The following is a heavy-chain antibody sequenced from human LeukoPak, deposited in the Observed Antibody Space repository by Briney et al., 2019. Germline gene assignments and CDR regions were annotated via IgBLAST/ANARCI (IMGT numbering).Heavy chain of an antibody. CDR1: GGSISSYY. V-gene: IGHV4-59*01. J-gene: IGHJ3*02. CDR2: IYYSGGT. Sequence: SSETLSLTCTVSGGSISSYYWSWIRQPPGKGLEWIGYIYYSGGTSYNPSLKSRVTISVDTSKKQFSLKLSSVTAADTAFYYCARYIVSYPHDAFDIWGQGTMVTVSS. CDR3: ARYIVSYPHDAFDI. D-gene: IGHD1-26*01.